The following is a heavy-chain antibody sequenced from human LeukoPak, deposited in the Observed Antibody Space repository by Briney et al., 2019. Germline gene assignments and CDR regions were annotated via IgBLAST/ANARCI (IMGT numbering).Heavy chain of an antibody. CDR2: IGYDGSTE. Sequence: GRCLRLSCSASGFPFSSYGFHWVRQAPGKGLEWVADIGYDGSTEYYADSVKGRFTISKDNSKNTLYLEMNSLRADDTAVYYCARDQQVGTFDYWGQGTLVTVSS. J-gene: IGHJ4*02. CDR1: GFPFSSYG. CDR3: ARDQQVGTFDY. V-gene: IGHV3-33*01. D-gene: IGHD2-21*02.